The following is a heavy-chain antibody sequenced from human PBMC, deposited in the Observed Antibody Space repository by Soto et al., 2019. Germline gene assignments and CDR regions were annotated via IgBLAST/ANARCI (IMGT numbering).Heavy chain of an antibody. CDR1: GYTFTSYG. D-gene: IGHD3-16*02. Sequence: GASVKVSCKASGYTFTSYGISWVRQATEQGLEWMGWISAYNGNTNYAQKLQGRVTMTTDTSTSTAYMELRSLRSDDTAVYYCARFKGPTYYDYIWGSYRSAPGYYYYGMDVWGQGTTVTVSS. J-gene: IGHJ6*02. V-gene: IGHV1-18*01. CDR3: ARFKGPTYYDYIWGSYRSAPGYYYYGMDV. CDR2: ISAYNGNT.